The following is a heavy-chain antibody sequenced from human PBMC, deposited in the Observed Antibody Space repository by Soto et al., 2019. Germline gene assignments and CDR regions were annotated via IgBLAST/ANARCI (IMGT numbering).Heavy chain of an antibody. CDR1: GYTFTSYG. V-gene: IGHV1-18*01. CDR2: ISAYNGNT. J-gene: IGHJ5*02. D-gene: IGHD6-19*01. CDR3: ARATEYSSGWFWFDP. Sequence: QVQLVQSGAEVKKPGASVKVSCKASGYTFTSYGISWVRQAPGQGLEWMGWISAYNGNTNYAQKLQGRVTMTTDTPTSTAYMERRSLRSDVTAVYAGARATEYSSGWFWFDPWFQGGLVPVS.